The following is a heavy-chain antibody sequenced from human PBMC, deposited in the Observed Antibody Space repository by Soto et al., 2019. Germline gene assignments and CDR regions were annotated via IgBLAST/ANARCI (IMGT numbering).Heavy chain of an antibody. CDR3: ARDGLAFGDFIEKDFRGEVDA. V-gene: IGHV1-18*01. CDR2: ISAKNGNT. J-gene: IGHJ6*02. D-gene: IGHD3-16*01. Sequence: QVQLVQSGADVKKPGASVKVSCTASGYNFATYGISWVRQAPGQGLQWMGWISAKNGNTHSAQKLQGRVTLTTDTSTNTAYMELRGLTSDDAAVYYCARDGLAFGDFIEKDFRGEVDAGGEWTAVT. CDR1: GYNFATYG.